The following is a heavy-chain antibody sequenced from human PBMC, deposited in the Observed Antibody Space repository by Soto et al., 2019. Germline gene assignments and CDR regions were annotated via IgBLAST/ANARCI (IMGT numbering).Heavy chain of an antibody. CDR1: GFSFSSFA. Sequence: EVHLLQSGGGLVQPGGSLRLSCAASGFSFSSFALSCVRQSPGKGLEWVAAVSGRGGDTYYANSVKGRFTISRDNSQNTLFLQMNSLRAEDSAIYYCAKDPNYDFWSGFSAVYFDYWGQGTLVTVSS. CDR2: VSGRGGDT. V-gene: IGHV3-23*01. D-gene: IGHD3-3*01. J-gene: IGHJ4*02. CDR3: AKDPNYDFWSGFSAVYFDY.